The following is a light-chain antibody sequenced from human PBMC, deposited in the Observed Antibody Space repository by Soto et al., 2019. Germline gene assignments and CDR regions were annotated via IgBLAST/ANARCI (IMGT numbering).Light chain of an antibody. Sequence: QSALTQPASVSGSPGQSITISCTGTSSDVGTYNLVSWYQQHPGKAAKVMIYEGSKRASGVSNRFSGSKSGNTASPTIAGLQAEEQADYYCCSYAVYAGSSGVVFGGGTKLTVL. CDR2: EGS. CDR1: SSDVGTYNL. V-gene: IGLV2-23*01. CDR3: CSYAVYAGSSGVV. J-gene: IGLJ2*01.